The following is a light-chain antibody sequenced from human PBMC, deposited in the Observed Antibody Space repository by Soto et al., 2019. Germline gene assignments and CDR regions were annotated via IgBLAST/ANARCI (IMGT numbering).Light chain of an antibody. CDR2: DAF. Sequence: EIVLTQSPATLSLSPGERATLSCRASQSVGNNLAWYQQKPGQAPRLLIYDAFNRATGVPARFRGSGSGTDFTLTISGLEPEDFSVYYSQQRDKWPITFGQGTRLEIK. J-gene: IGKJ5*01. V-gene: IGKV3-11*01. CDR3: QQRDKWPIT. CDR1: QSVGNN.